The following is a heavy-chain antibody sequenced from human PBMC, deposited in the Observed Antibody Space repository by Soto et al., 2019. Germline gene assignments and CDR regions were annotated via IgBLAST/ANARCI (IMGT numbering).Heavy chain of an antibody. CDR2: IMAYNGNT. Sequence: GASVKVSCRASGGAFSSYAIRWVRQAPGQGLERMGWIMAYNGNTNCAQKLQGRVTMTTDTSTSTAYMELRSLRSDDTAVYYCARGKHLARLDAFYIWGQGTMVTVSS. CDR3: ARGKHLARLDAFYI. J-gene: IGHJ3*02. CDR1: GGAFSSYA. V-gene: IGHV1-18*01.